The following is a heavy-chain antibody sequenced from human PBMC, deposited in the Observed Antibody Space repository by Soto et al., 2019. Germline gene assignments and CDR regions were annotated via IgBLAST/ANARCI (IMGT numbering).Heavy chain of an antibody. CDR2: IYYSGST. V-gene: IGHV4-59*08. CDR3: ARQGPYGMDV. Sequence: SETLSLTCTVSGVSISSYYWSWIRQPPGKGLEWIGYIYYSGSTNYNPSLKSRVTISVDTSKNQFSLKLSSVTAADTAVYYCARQGPYGMDVWGQGTTVTVSS. CDR1: GVSISSYY. J-gene: IGHJ6*02.